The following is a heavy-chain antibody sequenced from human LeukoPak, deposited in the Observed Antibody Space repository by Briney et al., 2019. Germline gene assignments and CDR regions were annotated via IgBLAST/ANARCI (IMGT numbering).Heavy chain of an antibody. CDR1: GGTFSSYA. Sequence: LAASVTVSCKASGGTFSSYAISWVRQAPGQGLERMGGIIPIFGTANYAQKFQGRVTITADESASTAYMELSSLRSEDTAVYYCARGIAGGHFDYWGQGTLVTVSS. CDR3: ARGIAGGHFDY. V-gene: IGHV1-69*13. CDR2: IIPIFGTA. D-gene: IGHD3-16*01. J-gene: IGHJ4*02.